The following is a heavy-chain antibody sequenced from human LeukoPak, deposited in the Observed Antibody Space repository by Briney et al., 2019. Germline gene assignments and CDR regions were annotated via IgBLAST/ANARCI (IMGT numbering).Heavy chain of an antibody. D-gene: IGHD3-22*01. CDR1: GVPISTYY. V-gene: IGHV4-59*01. Sequence: SETLSLTCSVSGVPISTYYWSWLRQSPGKGLEWIAYVYYNGDIMYNPSLKSRVTISLDTSKNQFSLSMASVTAADTAVYFCATTWYYDSRGYLFDDWGHGTLVTVSS. CDR2: VYYNGDI. CDR3: ATTWYYDSRGYLFDD. J-gene: IGHJ4*01.